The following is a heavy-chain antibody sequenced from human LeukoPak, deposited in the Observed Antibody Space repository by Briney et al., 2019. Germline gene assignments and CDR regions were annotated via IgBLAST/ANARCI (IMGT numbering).Heavy chain of an antibody. CDR2: IYYSGST. CDR1: GGSISSSYYY. CDR3: ARTVVNYFDY. V-gene: IGHV4-39*01. J-gene: IGHJ4*02. Sequence: PSETLSLTCTVSGGSISSSYYYWGWIRQPPGKGLEWIGSIYYSGSTYYNPSLKSRVTISVDTSKNQFSLKLRSVTAADTAVYYCARTVVNYFDYWGQGTLVTVSS.